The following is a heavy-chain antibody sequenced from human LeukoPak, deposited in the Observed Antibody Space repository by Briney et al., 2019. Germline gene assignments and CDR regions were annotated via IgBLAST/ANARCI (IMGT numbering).Heavy chain of an antibody. V-gene: IGHV1-2*02. CDR3: ARAHGRIVGATGYYYYYMDV. CDR2: INPNSGGT. D-gene: IGHD1-26*01. J-gene: IGHJ6*03. CDR1: GYTVTGYY. Sequence: ASVTVSCKASGYTVTGYYMHWVRQAPGQGLEWMGWINPNSGGTNYAQKFQGRVTMTRDTSISTAYMELSRLRSDDTAVYYCARAHGRIVGATGYYYYYMDVWGKGTTVTVSS.